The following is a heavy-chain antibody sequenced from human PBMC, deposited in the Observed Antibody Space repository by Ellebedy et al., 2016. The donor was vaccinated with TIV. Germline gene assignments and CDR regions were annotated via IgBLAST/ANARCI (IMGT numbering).Heavy chain of an antibody. CDR3: ARRLDSRGYDAFDI. J-gene: IGHJ3*02. CDR1: EYRFTNYW. D-gene: IGHD5-18*01. V-gene: IGHV5-51*01. CDR2: VYPGDSET. Sequence: GESLKISCQGSEYRFTNYWIGWVRQMPGKGLEWMGMVYPGDSETRYSPSFQGQVTVSVDKSIRTAYLQWSSLRASDTAMYYCARRLDSRGYDAFDIWGQGTVVTVSS.